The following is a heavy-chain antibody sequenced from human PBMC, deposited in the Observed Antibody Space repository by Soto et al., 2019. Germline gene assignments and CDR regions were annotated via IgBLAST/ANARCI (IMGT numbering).Heavy chain of an antibody. D-gene: IGHD3-3*01. CDR3: TRDESRDFLEWSGLDV. CDR2: ISYDGSNK. J-gene: IGHJ6*02. CDR1: GFTFSSYG. V-gene: IGHV3-30*03. Sequence: PGGSLRLSCAASGFTFSSYGMHWVRQAPGKGLEWVAVISYDGSNKYYADSVKGRFTISRDNSKNTLYLQVNSLRAEDTAVYFCTRDESRDFLEWSGLDVWGQGTTVTVSS.